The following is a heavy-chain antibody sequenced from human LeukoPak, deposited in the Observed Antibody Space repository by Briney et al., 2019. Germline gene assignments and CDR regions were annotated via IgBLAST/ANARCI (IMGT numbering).Heavy chain of an antibody. J-gene: IGHJ4*02. CDR3: ARGQVAAAGTFDY. CDR2: INHSGST. D-gene: IGHD6-13*01. CDR1: GGSFSGYY. V-gene: IGHV4-34*01. Sequence: SETLSLTCAVYGGSFSGYYWSWIRQPPGKGLEWIWEINHSGSTNYNPSLKSRVTISVDTSKNQFSLKLSSVTAADTAVYYCARGQVAAAGTFDYWGQGTLVTVSS.